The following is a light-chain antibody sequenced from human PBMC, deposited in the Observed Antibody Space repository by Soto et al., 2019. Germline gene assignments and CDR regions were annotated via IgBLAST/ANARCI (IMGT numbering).Light chain of an antibody. CDR2: EVS. CDR3: SSYTRSRTVL. CDR1: SSDVGGYNY. J-gene: IGLJ2*01. Sequence: QSALTQPASVSGSPGQSITISCTGTSSDVGGYNYVSWYQQHPGKAPKLMIYEVSNRPSGVSNRCSCSKSGNTASLTISGLQAEDAAAYYCSSYTRSRTVLFGGGSKLT. V-gene: IGLV2-14*01.